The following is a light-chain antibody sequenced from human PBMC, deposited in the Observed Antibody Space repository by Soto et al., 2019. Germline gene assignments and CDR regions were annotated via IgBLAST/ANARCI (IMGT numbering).Light chain of an antibody. V-gene: IGLV2-14*01. CDR2: EVS. CDR1: SSDVGGYNY. J-gene: IGLJ2*01. Sequence: QSALTQSASVSGSPGQSITISCTGTSSDVGGYNYVSWYQQHPGKAPKLMIYEVSNRPSGVSNRFSGSKSGNTASLTISGLQAEDEADYYCSSYTSSSPIFGGGTKLTVL. CDR3: SSYTSSSPI.